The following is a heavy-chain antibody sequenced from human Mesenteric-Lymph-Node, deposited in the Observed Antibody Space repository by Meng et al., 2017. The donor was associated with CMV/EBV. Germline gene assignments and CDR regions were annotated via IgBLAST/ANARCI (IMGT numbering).Heavy chain of an antibody. CDR3: ARAVAGTFDY. CDR2: ISYDGSNK. Sequence: GESLKISCAASGFTFSGYWMHWVRQAPGKGLEWVAVISYDGSNKYYADSVKGRFTISRDNSKNTLYLQMNSLRAEDTAVYYCARAVAGTFDYWGQGTLVTVSS. J-gene: IGHJ4*02. D-gene: IGHD6-19*01. V-gene: IGHV3-30-3*01. CDR1: GFTFSGYW.